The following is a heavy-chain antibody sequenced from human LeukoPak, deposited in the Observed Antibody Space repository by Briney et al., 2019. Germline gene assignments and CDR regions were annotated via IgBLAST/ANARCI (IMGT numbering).Heavy chain of an antibody. V-gene: IGHV3-23*01. CDR3: TKRTVTTSVDNAMDV. J-gene: IGHJ6*02. CDR2: IGVSGANT. Sequence: GGSLRLSCAASGFTFNNFAMSWVRQAPEKGLEWVSTIGVSGANTYYADFVKGRFTVSRDNSKNTLYLQMNSLRAEDTAVYYCTKRTVTTSVDNAMDVWGQGTTVTVSS. CDR1: GFTFNNFA. D-gene: IGHD4-17*01.